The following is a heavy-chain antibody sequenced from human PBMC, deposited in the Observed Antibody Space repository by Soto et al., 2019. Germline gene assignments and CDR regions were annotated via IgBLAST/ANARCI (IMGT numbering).Heavy chain of an antibody. CDR2: FFHAGIS. CDR3: ASHIWGDGSCDR. Sequence: QVQLQESGPGLVKPSETLSLTCTVSGGSVTSYYWSWIRQIPGKELEWIGYFFHAGISNYNPSLTTRPTIPLDRSKNKASLRLTSVTAAETAIYYFASHIWGDGSCDRWGQGTLVTVSS. D-gene: IGHD3-16*01. CDR1: GGSVTSYY. V-gene: IGHV4-59*02. J-gene: IGHJ5*02.